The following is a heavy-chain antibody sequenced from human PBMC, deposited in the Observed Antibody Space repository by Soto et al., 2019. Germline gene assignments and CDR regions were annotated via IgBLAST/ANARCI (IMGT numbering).Heavy chain of an antibody. CDR3: EKLSMNIKNWFDT. D-gene: IGHD1-20*01. V-gene: IGHV3-23*01. CDR2: ISASGGST. Sequence: EVQLLESGGGLVQPGGSLRLPWAVSRFTFGSYSFSWVRQPPGKGREWVARISASGGSTHYADSVKGRFTVSRDTSKNPLYLQMNNLRAEDTAVYYYEKLSMNIKNWFDTWGQGTLVTVSS. J-gene: IGHJ5*02. CDR1: RFTFGSYS.